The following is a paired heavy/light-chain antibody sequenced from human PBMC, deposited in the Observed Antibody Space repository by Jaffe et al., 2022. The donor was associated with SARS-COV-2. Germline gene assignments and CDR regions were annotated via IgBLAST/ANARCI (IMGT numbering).Light chain of an antibody. V-gene: IGKV1-8*01. Sequence: AIRMTQSPSSFSASTGDRVTITCRASQGISNYLAWYQQKPGKAPKLLIYGASSLQSGVPSRFSGSGSGTDFTLTISYLQSEDFATYHCQQYYSYPLTFGGGTKVEIK. CDR1: QGISNY. CDR3: QQYYSYPLT. CDR2: GAS. J-gene: IGKJ4*01.
Heavy chain of an antibody. V-gene: IGHV3-23*04. CDR3: ARVFRGGDCADY. D-gene: IGHD2-21*02. CDR1: GFIFSNYA. CDR2: VNGGGATT. Sequence: EVQLVESGGGLVQPGGSLRLSCAASGFIFSNYAMTWVRQAPGTGLEWVSAVNGGGATTYYADSVKGRFIISRDNSKNTLFLQMDSLRAEDTAVYYCARVFRGGDCADYWGQGSLVTVSS. J-gene: IGHJ4*02.